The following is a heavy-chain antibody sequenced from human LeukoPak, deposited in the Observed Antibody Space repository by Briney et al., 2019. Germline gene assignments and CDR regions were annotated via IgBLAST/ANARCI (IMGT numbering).Heavy chain of an antibody. Sequence: SETLSLTCTVSGGSISSSSYYWGWIRQPPGKGLEWIGSIYYSGSTYYNPSLKSRVTISVDTSKNQFSLKLSSVTAADTAVYYCASLPVPYYYDSSGYYLPLYYFDYWGQGTLVTVSS. J-gene: IGHJ4*02. CDR1: GGSISSSSYY. V-gene: IGHV4-39*01. D-gene: IGHD3-22*01. CDR2: IYYSGST. CDR3: ASLPVPYYYDSSGYYLPLYYFDY.